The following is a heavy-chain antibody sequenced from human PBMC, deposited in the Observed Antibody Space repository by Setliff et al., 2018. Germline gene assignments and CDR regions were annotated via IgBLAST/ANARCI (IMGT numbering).Heavy chain of an antibody. CDR3: ARGIISYASWAPNKHAYYYYMDV. J-gene: IGHJ6*03. CDR1: GYTLSSYY. Sequence: ASVKVSCKASGYTLSSYYMHWVRQAPGQGLEWLGLINPSGENTVYAEGFQDRLSMTRDTSTSTVYMDLESLKSGDTAIYYCARGIISYASWAPNKHAYYYYMDVWGSGTTVTVSS. CDR2: INPSGENT. V-gene: IGHV1-46*01. D-gene: IGHD2-2*01.